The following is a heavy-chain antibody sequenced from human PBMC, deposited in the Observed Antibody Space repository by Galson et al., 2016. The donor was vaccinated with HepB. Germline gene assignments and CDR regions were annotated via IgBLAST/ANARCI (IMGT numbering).Heavy chain of an antibody. J-gene: IGHJ4*02. CDR2: IYGSGVT. D-gene: IGHD3-10*01. CDR3: ARGQTVRAFEY. V-gene: IGHV4-34*01. Sequence: SETLSLTCGLSSGSFSVYPWSWIRQSPGKGLEWIGEIYGSGVTNYNPPLKSRVTISLDTPQNQFSLKVTSVTAADTALYFCARGQTVRAFEYWGQGTPVTVSS. CDR1: SGSFSVYP.